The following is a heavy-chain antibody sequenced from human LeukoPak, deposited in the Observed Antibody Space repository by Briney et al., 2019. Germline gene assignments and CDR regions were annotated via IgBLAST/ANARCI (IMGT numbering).Heavy chain of an antibody. CDR2: ISGSGGST. CDR1: GFTFSSYA. CDR3: AKEMGHNYSNYYSYGMDV. D-gene: IGHD4-11*01. J-gene: IGHJ6*02. Sequence: PGGSLRLSCAASGFTFSSYAMSWVRQAPGKGLEWVSAISGSGGSTYYADSVKGRFTISRDNSKNTLYLQMNSMRAEDTAVYYCAKEMGHNYSNYYSYGMDVWGQGTTVTVSS. V-gene: IGHV3-23*01.